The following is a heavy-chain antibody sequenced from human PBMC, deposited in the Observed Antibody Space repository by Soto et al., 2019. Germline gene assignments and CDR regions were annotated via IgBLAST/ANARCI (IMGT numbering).Heavy chain of an antibody. J-gene: IGHJ6*02. CDR3: ARGGYYDSSGSRNYHYYGMNV. CDR2: INPSGGST. CDR1: GYTFTSYY. V-gene: IGHV1-46*01. Sequence: ASVKVSCKASGYTFTSYYIHWVRQAPGQGLELMGIINPSGGSTRNAQKFQGRVTMTRDTSTRTAYMELRSLRSDDTAVYYCARGGYYDSSGSRNYHYYGMNVWGQGTTVTVSS. D-gene: IGHD3-22*01.